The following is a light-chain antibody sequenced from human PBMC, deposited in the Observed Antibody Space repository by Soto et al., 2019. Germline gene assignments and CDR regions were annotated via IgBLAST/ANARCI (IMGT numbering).Light chain of an antibody. Sequence: EIVLTQSPGILCLSRGERASLSCGASQSISSSFLAWYQQKPGQAPRLLIYDASSRATGIPDRFSGTGSETDFTLTISRLEPEDFAVYYCQQYDNSPITFGQGTRLEIK. CDR2: DAS. J-gene: IGKJ5*01. V-gene: IGKV3-20*01. CDR1: QSISSSF. CDR3: QQYDNSPIT.